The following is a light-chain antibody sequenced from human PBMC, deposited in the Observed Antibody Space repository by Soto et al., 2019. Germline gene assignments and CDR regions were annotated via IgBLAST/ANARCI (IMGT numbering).Light chain of an antibody. CDR3: QQYGSSGT. V-gene: IGKV3-20*01. CDR2: GAS. Sequence: EVVLTQSPATLSLSPGDRATLSFRASQSVNNFLAWYQQKPGQTPRLLIYGASNRATGIPDRFSGSGSGTDFTLTISRLEPEDFAVYYCQQYGSSGTFGQGTKVDI. J-gene: IGKJ1*01. CDR1: QSVNNF.